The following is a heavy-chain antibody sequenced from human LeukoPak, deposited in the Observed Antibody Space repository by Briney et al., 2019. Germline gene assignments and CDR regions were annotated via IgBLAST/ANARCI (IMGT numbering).Heavy chain of an antibody. J-gene: IGHJ4*02. CDR2: IYYSGST. Sequence: SETLSLTCTVSGGSISSSSYYWGWIRQPPGKGLEWIGSIYYSGSTYYNPSLKSRVTMSVDTSKNQFSLKLSSVTAADTAVYYCAREAYYFDYWGQGTLVTVSS. CDR3: AREAYYFDY. CDR1: GGSISSSSYY. V-gene: IGHV4-39*01.